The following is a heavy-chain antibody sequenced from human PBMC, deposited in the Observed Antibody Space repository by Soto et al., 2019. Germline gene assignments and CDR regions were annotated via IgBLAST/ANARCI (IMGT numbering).Heavy chain of an antibody. CDR2: ISSDGGST. J-gene: IGHJ4*02. D-gene: IGHD3-22*01. CDR1: GFTFSSYA. CDR3: ARVFYDSGGYYYDF. Sequence: EVHLVESGEGLVQPGGSLRLSCAASGFTFSSYAMHWVRQAPGKGLEYVSAISSDGGSTYYADSVKGRFTISRDNSKNTLYLQMGSLRAEDVAVYYCARVFYDSGGYYYDFWGQGTLVTVSS. V-gene: IGHV3-64*02.